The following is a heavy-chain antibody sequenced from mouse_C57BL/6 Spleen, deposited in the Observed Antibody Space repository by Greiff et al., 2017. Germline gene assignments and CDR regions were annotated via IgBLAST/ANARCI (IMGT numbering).Heavy chain of an antibody. D-gene: IGHD2-2*01. J-gene: IGHJ2*01. CDR2: ISSGSSTI. V-gene: IGHV5-17*01. CDR3: ARSYYGYDDALDY. CDR1: GFTFSDYG. Sequence: EVTLVESGGGLVKPVGSLTLSCAASGFTFSDYGMHWVRPAPEKGLEWVAYISSGSSTIYYADTVKGRFTISRDNAKNTLFLQMTSLRSEDTAMYYCARSYYGYDDALDYWGQGTTLTVAS.